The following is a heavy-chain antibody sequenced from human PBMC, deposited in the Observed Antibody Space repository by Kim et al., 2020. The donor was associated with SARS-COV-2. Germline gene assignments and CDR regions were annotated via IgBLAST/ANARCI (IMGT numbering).Heavy chain of an antibody. D-gene: IGHD2-21*02. CDR2: ISYDGSNK. V-gene: IGHV3-30*18. J-gene: IGHJ3*02. CDR1: GFTFSSYG. CDR3: AKGLFLGGDKAFDI. Sequence: GGSLRLSCAASGFTFSSYGMHWVRQAPGKGLEWVAVISYDGSNKYYADSVKGRFTISRDNSKNTLYLQMNSLRAEDTAVYYCAKGLFLGGDKAFDIWGQG.